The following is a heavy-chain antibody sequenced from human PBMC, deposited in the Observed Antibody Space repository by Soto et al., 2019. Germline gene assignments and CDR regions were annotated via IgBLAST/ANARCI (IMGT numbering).Heavy chain of an antibody. CDR3: VREARIAAAPRFVY. V-gene: IGHV3-30-3*01. CDR1: GFTFSSYD. CDR2: ISYDGSNK. Sequence: PVRSLRISFGAYGFTFSSYDMHWVRQAPGKGLEWVAVISYDGSNKYYADSVKGRFTISRDNSKNTLYLQMNSLRAEDTAGYYFVREARIAAAPRFVYCGQGTRVTVSP. D-gene: IGHD6-13*01. J-gene: IGHJ4*02.